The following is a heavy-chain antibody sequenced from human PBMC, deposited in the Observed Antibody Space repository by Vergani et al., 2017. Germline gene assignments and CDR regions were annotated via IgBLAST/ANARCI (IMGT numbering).Heavy chain of an antibody. J-gene: IGHJ4*02. CDR2: ISSSGSTI. D-gene: IGHD3-16*01. Sequence: EVQLVESGGGLVQPGGSLRLSCAASGFTFSSYEMNWVRQAPGKGLEWVSYISSSGSTIYYADSVKGRFTISRDNAKNSLYLQMNSLRAEDTALYYCAKGGGMGGMGYFDYWGQGTLVTVSS. V-gene: IGHV3-48*03. CDR1: GFTFSSYE. CDR3: AKGGGMGGMGYFDY.